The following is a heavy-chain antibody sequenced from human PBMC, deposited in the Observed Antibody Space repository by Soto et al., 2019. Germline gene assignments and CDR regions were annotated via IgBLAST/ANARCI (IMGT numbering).Heavy chain of an antibody. CDR2: ISYDGSNK. CDR3: ARVQSGSYGYFDY. Sequence: QVQLVESGGGVVQPGRSVRLSCAASGFTFSSYAMHWVRQAPGKGLEWVAVISYDGSNKYYADSVKGRFTISRDNSKNTLYMQMNSLRAEDTAVYYCARVQSGSYGYFDYWGQGTLVTVSS. J-gene: IGHJ4*02. D-gene: IGHD1-26*01. V-gene: IGHV3-30-3*01. CDR1: GFTFSSYA.